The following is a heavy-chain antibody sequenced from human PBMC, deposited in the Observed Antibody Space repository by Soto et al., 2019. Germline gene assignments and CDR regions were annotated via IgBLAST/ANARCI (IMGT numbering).Heavy chain of an antibody. J-gene: IGHJ4*02. CDR2: ISYDGNNK. V-gene: IGHV3-30-3*01. CDR1: GFTFSSYA. Sequence: QVQLVESGGGVVQPGTSLRLSCAASGFTFSSYAVHWVRQAPGKGLECVAIISYDGNNKYYADSVKGRFTISRDNSKNTLYLQMNSLREEDTAVYYFARETTPTDTCSSSWYPYFSFFDNWGQGTLVTVSS. D-gene: IGHD6-13*01. CDR3: ARETTPTDTCSSSWYPYFSFFDN.